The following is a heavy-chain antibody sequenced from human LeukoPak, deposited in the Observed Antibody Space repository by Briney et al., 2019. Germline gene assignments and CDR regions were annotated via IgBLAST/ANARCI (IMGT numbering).Heavy chain of an antibody. Sequence: GGSLRLSCAASGFTFSTYWMSWVRPAPGKGLEWVANIMQNESEKNYVDSVKGRFTISRDNAKNSLYLQMNSLRADDTAVYYCAREVYSSSRPADAFDIWGQGTVVTVSS. CDR2: IMQNESEK. D-gene: IGHD6-13*01. CDR3: AREVYSSSRPADAFDI. CDR1: GFTFSTYW. V-gene: IGHV3-7*01. J-gene: IGHJ3*02.